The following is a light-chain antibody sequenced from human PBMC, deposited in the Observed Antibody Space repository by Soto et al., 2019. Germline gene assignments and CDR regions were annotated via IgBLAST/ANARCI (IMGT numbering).Light chain of an antibody. J-gene: IGLJ1*01. Sequence: QSALAQPPSASGSPGQSVTISRTGTSSDVGDNYVSWYQQHLGKAPKLIIYEVTLRPSGVPDRFSGSKSGNTASLTVSGLQADDEADYYCSAYAGNNTFVFGTGTKLTVL. CDR1: SSDVGDNY. CDR3: SAYAGNNTFV. V-gene: IGLV2-8*01. CDR2: EVT.